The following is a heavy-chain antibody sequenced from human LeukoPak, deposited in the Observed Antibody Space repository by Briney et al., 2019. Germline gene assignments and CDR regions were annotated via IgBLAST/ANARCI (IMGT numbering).Heavy chain of an antibody. Sequence: ASVKVSCKASGYTFTSYGISWVRQAPGQGLEWMGWISAYNGNTNYAQKLQGRVTMTTDTSTSTAYMELRSLRSDDTAAYYCARPTMIKPRGAFDIWGQGTMVTVSS. CDR3: ARPTMIKPRGAFDI. CDR2: ISAYNGNT. J-gene: IGHJ3*02. CDR1: GYTFTSYG. D-gene: IGHD3-22*01. V-gene: IGHV1-18*01.